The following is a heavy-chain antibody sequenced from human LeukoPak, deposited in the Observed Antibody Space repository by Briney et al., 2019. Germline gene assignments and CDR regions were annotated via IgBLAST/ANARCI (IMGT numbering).Heavy chain of an antibody. J-gene: IGHJ3*02. D-gene: IGHD2-2*01. CDR2: IIPILGIA. V-gene: IGHV1-69*04. CDR1: GGTFSSYA. CDR3: CSVVPAAIATDAFDI. Sequence: GASVKVSCKASGGTFSSYAISWVRQAPGQGLEWMGRIIPILGIANYAQKFQGRVTITADKSTSTAYMELSSLRSEDTAVYYCCSVVPAAIATDAFDIWGQGTMATVSS.